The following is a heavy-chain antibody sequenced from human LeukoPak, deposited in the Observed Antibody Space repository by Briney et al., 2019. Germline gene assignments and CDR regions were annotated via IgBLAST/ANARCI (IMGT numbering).Heavy chain of an antibody. D-gene: IGHD3-22*01. Sequence: SETLSLTCTVSGGSISTYYWSWIRQPPGKGLEWIGYIYYSGSTNYNPSLKSRVTILVDMSKNQFSLKLTSVTAADTAVYYCARLPYYYDGSGYRAFDIWGQGTMVTVSS. V-gene: IGHV4-59*08. CDR3: ARLPYYYDGSGYRAFDI. CDR2: IYYSGST. CDR1: GGSISTYY. J-gene: IGHJ3*02.